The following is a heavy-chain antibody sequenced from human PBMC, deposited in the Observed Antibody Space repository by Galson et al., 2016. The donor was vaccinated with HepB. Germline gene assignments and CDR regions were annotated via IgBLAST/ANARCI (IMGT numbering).Heavy chain of an antibody. CDR1: GGTFSNYA. CDR3: ARGPRYYDTNGYFDY. J-gene: IGHJ4*02. CDR2: IIPMFGAT. D-gene: IGHD3-22*01. V-gene: IGHV1-69*06. Sequence: SVKVSCKASGGTFSNYAISWVRQAPGQGLEWMGGIIPMFGATNYAQKFQGRVTITADKSTTTVYMDLSSLRAEDTAVYYCARGPRYYDTNGYFDYWGQGILVTVSS.